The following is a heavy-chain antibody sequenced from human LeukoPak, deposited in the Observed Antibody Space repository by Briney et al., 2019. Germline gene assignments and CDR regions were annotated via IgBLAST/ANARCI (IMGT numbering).Heavy chain of an antibody. D-gene: IGHD1-26*01. CDR2: INPSTDNR. V-gene: IGHV1-46*01. J-gene: IGHJ4*02. Sequence: ASVKVSCKASGYTFTSHYINWVRQAPGQGLEWMGIINPSTDNRDYAQKFQGRITMTRDTSTSTVYMELSTLRSEDTAEYYCARGPYSGNYYYFDYWGQGTLVTVSS. CDR3: ARGPYSGNYYYFDY. CDR1: GYTFTSHY.